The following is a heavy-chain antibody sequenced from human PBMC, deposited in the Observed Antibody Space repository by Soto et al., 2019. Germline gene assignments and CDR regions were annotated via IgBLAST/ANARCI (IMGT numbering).Heavy chain of an antibody. V-gene: IGHV1-8*01. CDR3: ARGEWELSY. CDR2: MSPNRGNT. J-gene: IGHJ4*02. D-gene: IGHD1-26*01. CDR1: GYTFTSFD. Sequence: QVQLVQSGPEVKKPGASVKVSCKVSGYTFTSFDINWVRQATGQGPEWMGWMSPNRGNTGYAQKFQGRVTMTRDTSKSTAYMELGSLTLEDSAVYYCARGEWELSYWGQGTPVTVSS.